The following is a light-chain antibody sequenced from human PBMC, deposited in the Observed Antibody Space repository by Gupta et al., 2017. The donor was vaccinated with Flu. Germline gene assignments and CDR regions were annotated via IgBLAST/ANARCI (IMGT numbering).Light chain of an antibody. J-gene: IGLJ1*01. CDR1: SSDVGSCNV. V-gene: IGLV2-23*01. CDR2: EAR. CDR3: CSDAGSDIYV. Sequence: SITNSCTGTSSDVGSCNVVSWYQQHPAKAPKLIVYEARKRPSGVSSRFSGAKSGNTASLTISGRQAEDEADYFCCSDAGSDIYVFGTGIAVTIL.